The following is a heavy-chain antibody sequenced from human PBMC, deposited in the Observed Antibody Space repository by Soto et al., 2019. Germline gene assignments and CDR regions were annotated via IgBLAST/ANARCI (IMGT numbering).Heavy chain of an antibody. Sequence: SVKVSCKASGGTFSSYAISWVRQAPGQGLEWMGGIIPIFGTANYAQKFQGRVTITADKSTSTAYMELSSLRSEDTAVYYCARGVEGDYYYYYGMDVWGQGTTVTVSS. CDR1: GGTFSSYA. CDR3: ARGVEGDYYYYYGMDV. J-gene: IGHJ6*02. CDR2: IIPIFGTA. D-gene: IGHD2-21*02. V-gene: IGHV1-69*06.